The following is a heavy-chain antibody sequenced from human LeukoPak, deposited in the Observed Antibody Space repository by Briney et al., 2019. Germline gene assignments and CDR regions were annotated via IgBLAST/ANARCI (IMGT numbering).Heavy chain of an antibody. D-gene: IGHD3-10*01. CDR2: ISAYNGNT. CDR1: GYTFTSYG. Sequence: ASVKVSCKASGYTFTSYGISWVRQAPGQGLERMGWISAYNGNTNYAQKLQGRVTMTTDTSTSTAYMELRSLRSDDTAVYYCARVFSGSGSSSSYYYGMDVWGQGTTVTVSS. CDR3: ARVFSGSGSSSSYYYGMDV. J-gene: IGHJ6*02. V-gene: IGHV1-18*01.